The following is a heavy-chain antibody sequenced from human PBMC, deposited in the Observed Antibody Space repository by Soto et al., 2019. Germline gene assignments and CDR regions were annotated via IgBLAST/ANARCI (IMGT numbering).Heavy chain of an antibody. D-gene: IGHD3-22*01. CDR2: INYSGST. CDR3: ARANYFDSSGPFDY. J-gene: IGHJ4*02. CDR1: GGSGGSFSGYY. V-gene: IGHV4-31*11. Sequence: SETLSLTCAVYGGSGGSFSGYYWSWIRQPPGKGLEWIGYINYSGSTYYNPSLESRVTLSVDTSRKQFSLKVSSVTAADTAVYYCARANYFDSSGPFDYWGPGTLVTVSS.